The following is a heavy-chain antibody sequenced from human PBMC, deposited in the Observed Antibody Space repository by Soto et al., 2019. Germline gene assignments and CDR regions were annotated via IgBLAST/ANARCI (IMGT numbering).Heavy chain of an antibody. CDR3: ASAVVVPAAIRFCYMDV. J-gene: IGHJ6*03. V-gene: IGHV3-74*01. Sequence: GGSLRLSCAASGFTFSSYWMHWVRQAPGKGLVWVSRINSDGSSTSYADSVKGRFTISRDNAKNTLYLQMNSLRAEETAVYYCASAVVVPAAIRFCYMDVWGKGTTVTVSS. CDR1: GFTFSSYW. CDR2: INSDGSST. D-gene: IGHD2-2*02.